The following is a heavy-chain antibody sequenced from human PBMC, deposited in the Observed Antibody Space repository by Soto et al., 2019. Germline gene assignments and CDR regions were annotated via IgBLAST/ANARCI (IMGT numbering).Heavy chain of an antibody. Sequence: GGSLRLSCAASGFTVSSNYMSWVRQAPGKGLEWVSVIYSGGSTYYADSVKGRFTISRDNSKNTLYLQMNSLRAEDTAVYYCARDQFYCSGGSCYWFDPWGQGTLVTVSS. CDR1: GFTVSSNY. V-gene: IGHV3-66*01. D-gene: IGHD2-15*01. CDR2: IYSGGST. CDR3: ARDQFYCSGGSCYWFDP. J-gene: IGHJ5*02.